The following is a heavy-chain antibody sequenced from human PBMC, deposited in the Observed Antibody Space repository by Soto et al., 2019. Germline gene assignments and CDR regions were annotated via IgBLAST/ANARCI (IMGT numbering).Heavy chain of an antibody. J-gene: IGHJ4*02. V-gene: IGHV4-59*01. CDR1: GGSISSYY. Sequence: SETLSLTCTVSGGSISSYYWSWIRQPPGKGLEWIGYIYYSGSTNYNPSLKSRVTISVDTSKNQFSLKLSSVTAADTAVYYCARGRPNYDFWSGYYRGTYYFDYWGQGTLVTVSS. CDR2: IYYSGST. D-gene: IGHD3-3*01. CDR3: ARGRPNYDFWSGYYRGTYYFDY.